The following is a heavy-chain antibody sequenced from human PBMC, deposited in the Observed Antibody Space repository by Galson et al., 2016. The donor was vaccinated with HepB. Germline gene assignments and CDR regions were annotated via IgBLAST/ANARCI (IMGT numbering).Heavy chain of an antibody. J-gene: IGHJ4*02. D-gene: IGHD3-10*01. Sequence: SVKVSCKASAGTFSNYAISWVRQAPGQGLEWMGRIIPILGIGNYTQKFQGRITITADKSTSTAYMELSSLRSDDTAVYYCARFPSGRYLFMSVWGQGTLVAVSS. V-gene: IGHV1-69*04. CDR1: AGTFSNYA. CDR3: ARFPSGRYLFMSV. CDR2: IIPILGIG.